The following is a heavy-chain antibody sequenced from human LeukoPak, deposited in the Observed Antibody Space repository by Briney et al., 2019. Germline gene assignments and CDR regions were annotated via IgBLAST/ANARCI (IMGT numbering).Heavy chain of an antibody. Sequence: GGSLRLSCAASGFTFSSYVMSWVRQAPGKGLEWVSGISGSGGSTYYADSVKGRFTISRDNSKNRLYLQMNSLRAEDTAVYYCAKRPRGNYLDPFDYWGQGTLVTVSS. CDR3: AKRPRGNYLDPFDY. J-gene: IGHJ4*02. CDR1: GFTFSSYV. CDR2: ISGSGGST. V-gene: IGHV3-23*01. D-gene: IGHD3-10*01.